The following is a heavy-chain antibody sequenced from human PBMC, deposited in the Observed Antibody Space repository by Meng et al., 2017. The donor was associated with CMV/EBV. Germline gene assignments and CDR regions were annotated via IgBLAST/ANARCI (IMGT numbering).Heavy chain of an antibody. CDR3: ARRSVVVPAAPWTYYDFWSGYYTEGYYYYGMDV. CDR1: GYTFTSYD. J-gene: IGHJ6*02. D-gene: IGHD3-3*01. Sequence: ASVKVSCKASGYTFTSYDITWVRQATGQGLEWMGWMNPNSGNTGYAQKFQGRVTITRNTSISTAYMELSSLRSEDTAVYYCARRSVVVPAAPWTYYDFWSGYYTEGYYYYGMDVWGQGTTVTVSS. CDR2: MNPNSGNT. V-gene: IGHV1-8*03.